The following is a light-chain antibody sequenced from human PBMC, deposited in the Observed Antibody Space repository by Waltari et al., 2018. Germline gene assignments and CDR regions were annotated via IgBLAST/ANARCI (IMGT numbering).Light chain of an antibody. CDR1: QGISSY. Sequence: DIQMTQSPSSLSESVGDTVTITCRASQGISSYLNWFQQKPGKAPKLLIYAATTLQSGVPSRFSGSGSGTEFTLTISSLQPEDFAAYYCLQHNSYPYSFGQGTKVEIK. CDR2: AAT. V-gene: IGKV1-17*01. CDR3: LQHNSYPYS. J-gene: IGKJ2*03.